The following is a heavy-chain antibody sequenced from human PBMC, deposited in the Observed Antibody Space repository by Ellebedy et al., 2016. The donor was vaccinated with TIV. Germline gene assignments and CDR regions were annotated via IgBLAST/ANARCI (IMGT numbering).Heavy chain of an antibody. Sequence: ASVKVSCXASGGTFSSYAISWVRQAPGQGLEWMGIINPSGGSTSYAQKFQGRVTMTRDTSTSTVYMELSSLRSEDTAVYYCARGGLLIVVVTPPVDYWGQGTLVTVSS. V-gene: IGHV1-46*01. CDR2: INPSGGST. D-gene: IGHD2-21*02. CDR3: ARGGLLIVVVTPPVDY. J-gene: IGHJ4*02. CDR1: GGTFSSYA.